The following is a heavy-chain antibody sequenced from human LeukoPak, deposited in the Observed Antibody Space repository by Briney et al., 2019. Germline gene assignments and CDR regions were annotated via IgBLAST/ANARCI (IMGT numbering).Heavy chain of an antibody. V-gene: IGHV3-23*01. CDR2: ISASAYTT. Sequence: PGGSLRLPCAASEFTFSNYVMSWVRQTPGKGLEWVSTISASAYTTHYADSVKGRFTISRDNSKDTLYLQMDSLRVDDTAVYYCAKTIPEQHHLVPRCFDSWGQGTLVTVSS. CDR3: AKTIPEQHHLVPRCFDS. CDR1: EFTFSNYV. J-gene: IGHJ4*02. D-gene: IGHD6-13*01.